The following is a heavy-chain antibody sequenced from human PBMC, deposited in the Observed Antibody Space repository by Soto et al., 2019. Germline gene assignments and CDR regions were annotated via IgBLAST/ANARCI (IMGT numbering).Heavy chain of an antibody. V-gene: IGHV3-30-3*01. CDR3: ASIGATVDY. Sequence: QVQLVESGGGVVQPGRSLRLSCAASGFTFSSYAMHWVRQAPGKGLEWVAVISYDGSNKYYADSVKSRFTISRDNSKNTLYLQMNSLRAEDTAVYYCASIGATVDYWGQGTLVTVSS. CDR1: GFTFSSYA. CDR2: ISYDGSNK. D-gene: IGHD1-26*01. J-gene: IGHJ4*02.